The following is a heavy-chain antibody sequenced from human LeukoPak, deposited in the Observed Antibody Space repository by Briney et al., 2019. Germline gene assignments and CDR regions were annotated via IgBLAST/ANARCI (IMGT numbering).Heavy chain of an antibody. CDR1: GFTFSTYW. Sequence: GGSLRLSCAASGFTFSTYWMSWVRQAPGKGLEWVANIKEDGSAKYSVDSVKGRFTISRDNAKNTLYLQMNSLRAEDTAVYYCARDSPGYGAFDLGWGQGTLVSVSS. CDR2: IKEDGSAK. V-gene: IGHV3-7*04. J-gene: IGHJ4*02. CDR3: ARDSPGYGAFDLG. D-gene: IGHD5-12*01.